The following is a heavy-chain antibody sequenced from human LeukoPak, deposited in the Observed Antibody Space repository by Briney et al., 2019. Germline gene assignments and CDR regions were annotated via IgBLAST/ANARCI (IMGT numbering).Heavy chain of an antibody. CDR3: AKGGHYSFFDY. Sequence: PGGSLRLSCAASGFTFSSYAMHWVRQAPRKGLEWVSTISGDGTETFYADSVKGRFTISRDNSKNTHYLQMSSLRAGDTGIYYCAKGGHYSFFDYWGQGTLVTVSS. CDR2: ISGDGTET. J-gene: IGHJ4*02. V-gene: IGHV3-23*01. D-gene: IGHD4-11*01. CDR1: GFTFSSYA.